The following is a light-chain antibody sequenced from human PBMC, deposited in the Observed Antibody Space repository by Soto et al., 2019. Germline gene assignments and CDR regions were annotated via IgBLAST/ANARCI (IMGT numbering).Light chain of an antibody. CDR3: ASWDDDLRGPL. V-gene: IGLV1-44*01. Sequence: QPVLTQPPSASGTPGQRVTISCSGTTSNIATNNVNWYQHLPGTAPKLLIYANQYRPSGVPDRFSGSKSGSSASLAISGLQSEDEADYFCASWDDDLRGPLFGGATKVTVL. CDR1: TSNIATNN. CDR2: ANQ. J-gene: IGLJ2*01.